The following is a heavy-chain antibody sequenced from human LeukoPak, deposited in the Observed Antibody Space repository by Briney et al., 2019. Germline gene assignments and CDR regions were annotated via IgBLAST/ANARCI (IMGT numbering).Heavy chain of an antibody. V-gene: IGHV4-39*01. CDR2: INYSGST. CDR3: ASPSSSSSTYDC. D-gene: IGHD6-6*01. J-gene: IGHJ4*02. Sequence: SETLSLTCTVSGGVISSSTDYWGWIRQPPGKGLEWIGSINYSGSTYYNPSLKSRVTISVDTSKNQFSLKLSSVTAADTAVYYCASPSSSSSTYDCWGEGALVTVSS. CDR1: GGVISSSTDY.